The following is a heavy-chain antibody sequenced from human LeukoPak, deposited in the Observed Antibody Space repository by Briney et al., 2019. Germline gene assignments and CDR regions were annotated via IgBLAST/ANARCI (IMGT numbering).Heavy chain of an antibody. CDR1: GGTFSSYA. Sequence: ASVKVSCKASGGTFSSYAISWVRQAPGQGLEWMGWISAYNGDTNYAQKLQGRVTMTTDTPTSTAYMELRSLRSDDTAVYYCARAGMYDSSRYSDYWGQGTLVTVSS. CDR2: ISAYNGDT. D-gene: IGHD3-22*01. CDR3: ARAGMYDSSRYSDY. V-gene: IGHV1-18*01. J-gene: IGHJ4*02.